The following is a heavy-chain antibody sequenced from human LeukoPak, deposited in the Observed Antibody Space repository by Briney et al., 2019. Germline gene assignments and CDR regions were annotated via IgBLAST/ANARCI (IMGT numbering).Heavy chain of an antibody. Sequence: PAGSLRLSCVVSGFTFSSYAMSWVRQAPRKGLQWVSGISGSGGSTYYADSVKGRFTISRDNTKNTLYLQMNSLTAADTAVYYCAKDRHAPGRYCSSTSCFPFDSWGQGTLVTVSS. CDR1: GFTFSSYA. CDR3: AKDRHAPGRYCSSTSCFPFDS. V-gene: IGHV3-23*01. J-gene: IGHJ5*01. CDR2: ISGSGGST. D-gene: IGHD2-2*01.